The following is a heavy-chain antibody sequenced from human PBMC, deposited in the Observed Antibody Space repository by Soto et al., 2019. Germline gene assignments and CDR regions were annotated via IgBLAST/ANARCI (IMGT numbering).Heavy chain of an antibody. CDR1: GFTFSSYG. D-gene: IGHD6-19*01. CDR3: ARAGGAVSEGYYYYYLYV. CDR2: ISDDGSKK. V-gene: IGHV3-30*03. Sequence: QVQLVESGGGVVQPGRSLRLSCAASGFTFSSYGMHWVRQAPGKGLEWVAVISDDGSKKYYADSVKGRFTISRDNSKNTLYLDMNRLRAENKAVYYRARAGGAVSEGYYYYYLYVWGKGTTVTVS. J-gene: IGHJ6*03.